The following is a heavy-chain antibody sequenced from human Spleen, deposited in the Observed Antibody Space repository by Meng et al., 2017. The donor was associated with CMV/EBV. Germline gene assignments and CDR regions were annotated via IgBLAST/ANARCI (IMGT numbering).Heavy chain of an antibody. V-gene: IGHV4-34*01. Sequence: SETLSLTCTVSGGPFSGYYWIWIRQPPGKGLEWIGEISHSGSTNYNPSLKSRLTISVDTSKKQFSLKLTSVTAADSAVYYCARDSSDSVAFDIWGQGTMVT. CDR2: ISHSGST. J-gene: IGHJ3*02. D-gene: IGHD3-22*01. CDR1: GGPFSGYY. CDR3: ARDSSDSVAFDI.